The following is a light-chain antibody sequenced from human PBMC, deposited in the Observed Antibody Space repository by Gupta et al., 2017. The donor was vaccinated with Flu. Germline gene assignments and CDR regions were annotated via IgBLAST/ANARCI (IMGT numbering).Light chain of an antibody. CDR3: QSANSGTLI. J-gene: IGLJ2*01. CDR1: ALENQY. V-gene: IGLV3-25*03. Sequence: PGKTARITCSGDALENQYSYWHQPKPGPALVLYIYRDNERPSGIPECYSGSSSGTTVTLTISGVQAEDEYYYYSQSANSGTLIFGGGTKLTVL. CDR2: RDN.